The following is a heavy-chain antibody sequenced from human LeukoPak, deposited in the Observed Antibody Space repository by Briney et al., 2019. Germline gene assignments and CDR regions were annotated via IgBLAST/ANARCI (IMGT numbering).Heavy chain of an antibody. CDR2: ISGSGGST. J-gene: IGHJ4*02. CDR3: EKDDALGYDFWSGYSNFDY. D-gene: IGHD3-3*01. Sequence: GGSLRLSCAASGFTFSSYAMSWVRQVPGKGLEWVSAISGSGGSTYYADSVKGRFTISRDNSKNTLYLQMNSLRAEDTAVYYCEKDDALGYDFWSGYSNFDYWGQGTLVTVSS. V-gene: IGHV3-23*01. CDR1: GFTFSSYA.